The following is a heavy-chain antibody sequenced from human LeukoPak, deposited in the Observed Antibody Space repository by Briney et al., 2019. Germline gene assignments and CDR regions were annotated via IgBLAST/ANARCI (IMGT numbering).Heavy chain of an antibody. Sequence: GASVKVSCKASGYTFSDYYMHWVRQAPGQGLEWLGWINPNSGGTNYAQKFQGRVTMSRDTSTSTAYMELSKLRSDDTAVYYCARDYYDSSGYGAHDYWGQGTLVTVSS. J-gene: IGHJ4*02. CDR2: INPNSGGT. D-gene: IGHD3-22*01. V-gene: IGHV1-2*02. CDR1: GYTFSDYY. CDR3: ARDYYDSSGYGAHDY.